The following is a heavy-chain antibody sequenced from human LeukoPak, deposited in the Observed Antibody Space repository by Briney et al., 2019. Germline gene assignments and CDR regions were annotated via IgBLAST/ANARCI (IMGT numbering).Heavy chain of an antibody. D-gene: IGHD3-22*01. CDR1: GFTFSSNY. V-gene: IGHV3-66*02. J-gene: IGHJ4*02. Sequence: GGSLRLSCAASGFTFSSNYMSWVRQAPGKGLEWVSVIYSGGSTYYADSVKGRFTISRDNSKNTLYLQMNSLRAEDTAVYYCARESYYYDSSGYADYWGQGTLVTVSS. CDR3: ARESYYYDSSGYADY. CDR2: IYSGGST.